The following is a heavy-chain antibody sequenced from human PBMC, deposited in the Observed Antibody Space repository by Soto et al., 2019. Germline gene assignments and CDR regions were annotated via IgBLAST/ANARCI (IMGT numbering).Heavy chain of an antibody. D-gene: IGHD3-22*01. CDR3: ARWVGGSMFDNSGKYDS. Sequence: QVQLVESGGGVVQPGRSLRLTCAASGFTFSSSGMHWVRQAPGKGLEWEALIAYDGSKTYYGDSVSGRFTISRDNSENTLFLQMNSLRAEDTAVYYCARWVGGSMFDNSGKYDSWGQGTLVTVSS. V-gene: IGHV3-30*03. CDR2: IAYDGSKT. CDR1: GFTFSSSG. J-gene: IGHJ5*01.